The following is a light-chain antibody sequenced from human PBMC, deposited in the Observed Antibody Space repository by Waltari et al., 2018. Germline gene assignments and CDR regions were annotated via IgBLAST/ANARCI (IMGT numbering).Light chain of an antibody. CDR1: SSDVGFYNY. Sequence: GQSITISCTGTSSDVGFYNYVSWYQQHPGKAPKLIIYDVSERPSGVSDRFSGSKSGNTASLTISGLQAEDEADYYCNSYTGSSSWVFGGGTKLAVL. J-gene: IGLJ3*02. V-gene: IGLV2-14*04. CDR2: DVS. CDR3: NSYTGSSSWV.